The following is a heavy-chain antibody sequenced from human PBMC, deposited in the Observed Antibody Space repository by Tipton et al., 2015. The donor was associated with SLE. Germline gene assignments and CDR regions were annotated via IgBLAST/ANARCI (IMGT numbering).Heavy chain of an antibody. D-gene: IGHD1-1*01. CDR3: ARGNDPDAFDI. V-gene: IGHV4-34*01. CDR1: NDSISIHY. Sequence: GLVKPSETLSLTCTVSNDSISIHYWSWIRQPPGKGLEWIGEINHSGSTNYNQSLKSRVTISVDTSKNQFSLKLSSVTAADTAVYYCARGNDPDAFDIWGQGTMVTVSS. J-gene: IGHJ3*02. CDR2: INHSGST.